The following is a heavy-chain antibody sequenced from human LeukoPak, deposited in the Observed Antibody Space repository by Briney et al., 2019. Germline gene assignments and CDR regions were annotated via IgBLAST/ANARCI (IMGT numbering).Heavy chain of an antibody. CDR1: GYTFTSYD. Sequence: ASVKVSCKASGYTFTSYDINWVRQATGQGLEWMGWMNPNSGNTGHAQKFQGRVTMTRNTSISTAYMELSSLRSEDTAVYYCARRPLAGTSPLHCYYYMDVWGKGTTVTVSS. CDR2: MNPNSGNT. V-gene: IGHV1-8*01. CDR3: ARRPLAGTSPLHCYYYMDV. J-gene: IGHJ6*03. D-gene: IGHD6-19*01.